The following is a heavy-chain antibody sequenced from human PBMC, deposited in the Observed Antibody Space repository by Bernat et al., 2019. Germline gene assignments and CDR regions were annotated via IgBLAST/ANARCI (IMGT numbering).Heavy chain of an antibody. CDR1: GFTFSSYG. J-gene: IGHJ6*03. CDR2: ISYDGSNK. CDR3: AKQFGFYDHYYYYMDV. V-gene: IGHV3-30*18. Sequence: QVQLVESGGGVVQPGRSLRLSCAASGFTFSSYGMHWVRQAPGKGLEWVAVISYDGSNKYYADSVKGRFTISRDNSKNTLYLQMNSLRAEDTAVYYCAKQFGFYDHYYYYMDVWGKGTTVTVSS. D-gene: IGHD3-10*01.